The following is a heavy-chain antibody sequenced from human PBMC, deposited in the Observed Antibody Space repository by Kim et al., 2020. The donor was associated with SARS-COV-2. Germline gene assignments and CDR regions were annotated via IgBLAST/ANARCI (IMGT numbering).Heavy chain of an antibody. Sequence: SVKVSCKASGGTFSSYAISWVRQAPGQGLEWMGRIIPILGIANNAQKFQGRVTITADKSTSTAYMELSSLRSEDTAVYYCATGLGYSGNKIYWGQGTLVTVSS. D-gene: IGHD3-16*01. CDR3: ATGLGYSGNKIY. CDR2: IIPILGIA. J-gene: IGHJ4*02. V-gene: IGHV1-69*04. CDR1: GGTFSSYA.